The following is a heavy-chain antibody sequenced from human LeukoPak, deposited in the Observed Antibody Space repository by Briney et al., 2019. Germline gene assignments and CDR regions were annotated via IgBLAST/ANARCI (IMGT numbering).Heavy chain of an antibody. V-gene: IGHV3-21*05. CDR3: AREIPSGSYAPDY. J-gene: IGHJ4*02. D-gene: IGHD1-26*01. Sequence: PGGSLRLSCAASGFTFSSYNMNWVRQAPGKGLEWVSYISSSGRSILYADSVKGRFTVSRDNAKNSLYLQMNSLRAEDTAVYYCAREIPSGSYAPDYWGQGTLVTASS. CDR2: ISSSGRSI. CDR1: GFTFSSYN.